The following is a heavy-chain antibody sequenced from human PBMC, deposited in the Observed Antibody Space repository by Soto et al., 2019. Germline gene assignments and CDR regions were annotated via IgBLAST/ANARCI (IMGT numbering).Heavy chain of an antibody. CDR3: AVAVAGPTAIGY. D-gene: IGHD6-19*01. J-gene: IGHJ4*02. CDR1: GFTFSSYW. V-gene: IGHV3-74*01. Sequence: EVQLVESGGGLVQPGGSLRLSCAASGFTFSSYWMHWVRQAPGKGLVWVSRINSDGSSTSYADSVKGRFTISRDNAKNPLYLQKNSLGAGGTAVYYWAVAVAGPTAIGYWGQGTLVTVSS. CDR2: INSDGSST.